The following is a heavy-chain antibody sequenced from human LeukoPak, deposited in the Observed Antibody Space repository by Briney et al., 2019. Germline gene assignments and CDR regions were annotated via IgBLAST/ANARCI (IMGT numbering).Heavy chain of an antibody. J-gene: IGHJ4*02. CDR3: VRDINWAFDY. CDR1: GFTFSSIW. D-gene: IGHD3-16*01. V-gene: IGHV3-48*02. Sequence: GGSLRLSCATSGFTFSSIWMSWVRQAPGRGLEWVSYISGSSRTIYYADSAKGRFTISRDNAKNSLYLQMSSLRDEDTAVYYCVRDINWAFDYWGQGTLVTVSS. CDR2: ISGSSRTI.